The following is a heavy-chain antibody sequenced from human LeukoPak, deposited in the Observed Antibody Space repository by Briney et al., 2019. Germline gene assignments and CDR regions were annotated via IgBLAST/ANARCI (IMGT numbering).Heavy chain of an antibody. Sequence: KTGGSLRLSCAASGFTFTDAWMTWLRKAPGKGLEWIGLIKRKSDGGTTEYAAPMKGRFTISRDDSKDTLYLQIDSLKIEDTAVYYCATGSRGDFWGQGTLVTVSS. J-gene: IGHJ4*02. V-gene: IGHV3-15*01. CDR1: GFTFTDAW. CDR3: ATGSRGDF. CDR2: IKRKSDGGTT. D-gene: IGHD5-24*01.